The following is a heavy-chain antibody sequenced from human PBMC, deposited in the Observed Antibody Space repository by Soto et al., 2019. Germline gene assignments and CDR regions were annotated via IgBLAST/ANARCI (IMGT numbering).Heavy chain of an antibody. J-gene: IGHJ4*02. V-gene: IGHV1-18*01. CDR2: INVEDGNT. CDR1: GFNFVNYG. D-gene: IGHD3-16*01. CDR3: ARRGDFGNYVFDY. Sequence: QVQLEQSGPEVRKPGASVKVSCKASGFNFVNYGISWVRLAPGRGLEWMGWINVEDGNTNYPQKVQGRVTLTTDTSTRTAYMELRSLRSDDTAVYFCARRGDFGNYVFDYWGQGTLVTVSS.